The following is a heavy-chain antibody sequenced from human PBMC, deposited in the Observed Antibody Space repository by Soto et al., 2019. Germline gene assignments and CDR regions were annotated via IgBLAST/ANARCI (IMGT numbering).Heavy chain of an antibody. V-gene: IGHV4-59*08. D-gene: IGHD3-10*01. Sequence: SETLSLTCTVSGVSISSYYWSWIRQPPGKGLEWIGYIYYSGSTNYNPSLKSRVTISVDTSKNQFSLKLSSVTAADTAVYYCARLVYGSGSYHPLRWFDPWGQGTLVTVSS. J-gene: IGHJ5*02. CDR3: ARLVYGSGSYHPLRWFDP. CDR1: GVSISSYY. CDR2: IYYSGST.